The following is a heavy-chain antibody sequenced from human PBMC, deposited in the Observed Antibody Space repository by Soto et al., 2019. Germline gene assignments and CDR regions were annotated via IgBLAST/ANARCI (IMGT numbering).Heavy chain of an antibody. CDR2: IQSDGSST. Sequence: EVQLVESGGGLVRPGGSLRLSCAASGFTFSYYWMHWVRQAPGKGLVWVSRIQSDGSSTTYADFVKGRFIISRDNASKPVDLQMNSVRVEDTAVYYCARGDRGAFDLWGQGTVVTVSS. D-gene: IGHD1-26*01. CDR3: ARGDRGAFDL. V-gene: IGHV3-74*01. CDR1: GFTFSYYW. J-gene: IGHJ3*01.